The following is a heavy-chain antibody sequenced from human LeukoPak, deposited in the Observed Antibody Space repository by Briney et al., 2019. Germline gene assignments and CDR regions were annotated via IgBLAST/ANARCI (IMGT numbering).Heavy chain of an antibody. CDR2: IYYSGST. D-gene: IGHD5-24*01. CDR1: GGSITSNSYY. CDR3: ARGRRDGYMLLWENY. V-gene: IGHV4-39*07. Sequence: SETLSLTCTVSGGSITSNSYYWGWIRQPPGNGLEWIGSIYYSGSTYYNPSLKSRVTISVDTSKNQVSLKLSSVTAADTAVYYCARGRRDGYMLLWENYWGQGTLVTVSS. J-gene: IGHJ4*02.